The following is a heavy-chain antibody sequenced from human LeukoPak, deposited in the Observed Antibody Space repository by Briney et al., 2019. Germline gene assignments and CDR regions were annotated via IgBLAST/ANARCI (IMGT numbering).Heavy chain of an antibody. D-gene: IGHD5-18*01. CDR2: IYYSGST. Sequence: SETLSLTCTVSGGSISSSSYYWGWIRQPPGKGLEWIGSIYYSGSTYYNPSLKSRVTISVDTSKNQFSLKLSSVTAADTAVYYCARGGLGAAWIQLWLRNRPFDYWGQGTLVTVSS. CDR1: GGSISSSSYY. CDR3: ARGGLGAAWIQLWLRNRPFDY. V-gene: IGHV4-39*07. J-gene: IGHJ4*02.